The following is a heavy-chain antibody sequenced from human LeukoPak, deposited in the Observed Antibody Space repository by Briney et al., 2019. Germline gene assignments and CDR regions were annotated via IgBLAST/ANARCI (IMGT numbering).Heavy chain of an antibody. D-gene: IGHD6-6*01. Sequence: SETLSLTCTVSGGSIGSSNYYWGWIRQPPGKGLEWIGSIYHSGSTYYNPSLKSRVTISVDRSKNQFSLKLSSVTAADTAVYYCAREWWGSSSWFDPWGQGTLVTVSS. V-gene: IGHV4-39*07. CDR3: AREWWGSSSWFDP. CDR2: IYHSGST. J-gene: IGHJ5*02. CDR1: GGSIGSSNYY.